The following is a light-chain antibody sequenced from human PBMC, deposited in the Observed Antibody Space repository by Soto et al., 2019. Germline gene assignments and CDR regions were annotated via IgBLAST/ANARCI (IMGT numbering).Light chain of an antibody. Sequence: DIQMTQSPSSLSSSVGDRVTITCRASQSISILFNWYQQKPGKAPKLLIYTASTLQSGVPSRFSGSGSGTHFTLTISNLQPEDSATYYCQQSYSTPPDTFCQGTKLEI. CDR1: QSISIL. J-gene: IGKJ2*01. CDR2: TAS. V-gene: IGKV1-39*01. CDR3: QQSYSTPPDT.